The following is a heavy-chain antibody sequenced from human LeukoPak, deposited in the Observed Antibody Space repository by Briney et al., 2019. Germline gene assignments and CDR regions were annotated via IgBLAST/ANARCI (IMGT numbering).Heavy chain of an antibody. CDR2: IYSGGST. J-gene: IGHJ5*02. V-gene: IGHV3-53*01. Sequence: GGSLRLSCVGSGFTFSNGWMNWVRQAPGKGLEWVSTIYSGGSTYYADSVKGRFTISRDNSKNTLYLQMNSLRAEDTAVYYCARHDWFDPWGRGTLVTVSS. CDR3: ARHDWFDP. CDR1: GFTFSNGW.